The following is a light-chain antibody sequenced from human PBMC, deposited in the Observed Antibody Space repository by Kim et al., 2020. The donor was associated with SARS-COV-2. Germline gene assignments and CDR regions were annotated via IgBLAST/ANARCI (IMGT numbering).Light chain of an antibody. J-gene: IGLJ2*01. V-gene: IGLV3-25*03. CDR1: ALPYQY. CDR2: KDS. CDR3: QSADSSGAFRV. Sequence: SPGQTATITYSGDALPYQYAYWYQQKPGQAPVLAIYKDSERPSGIPERFSGSSSGTTVTLTISGVQAEDEADYYCQSADSSGAFRVFGGGTKVTVL.